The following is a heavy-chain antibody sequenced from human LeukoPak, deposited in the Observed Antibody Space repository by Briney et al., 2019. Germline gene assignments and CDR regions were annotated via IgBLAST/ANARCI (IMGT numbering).Heavy chain of an antibody. J-gene: IGHJ4*02. CDR2: FSGSGGST. CDR1: GFTCSSYA. Sequence: GGSLRLSCAASGFTCSSYAMSWVRQAPGKGLEWVSAFSGSGGSTYYADSVKGRFTLSRDSSKNTLYLQINSLRAEDTAGYDCAKDSYYYDSGSSFDYWAQGTLVTVSS. V-gene: IGHV3-23*01. D-gene: IGHD3-10*01. CDR3: AKDSYYYDSGSSFDY.